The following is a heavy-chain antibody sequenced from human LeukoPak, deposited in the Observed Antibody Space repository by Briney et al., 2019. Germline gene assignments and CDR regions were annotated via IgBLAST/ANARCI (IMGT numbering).Heavy chain of an antibody. D-gene: IGHD1-26*01. V-gene: IGHV3-9*01. J-gene: IGHJ4*02. CDR3: AKDKGIVGATLYYFDY. CDR1: GFTFDDYV. CDR2: ISWNSGSI. Sequence: GRSLRLSCAASGFTFDDYVMHWVRQAPGKGLEWVSGISWNSGSIGYADSVKGRFTISRDNAKNSLYLQMNSLRAEDTAFYYCAKDKGIVGATLYYFDYWGQGTLVTVSS.